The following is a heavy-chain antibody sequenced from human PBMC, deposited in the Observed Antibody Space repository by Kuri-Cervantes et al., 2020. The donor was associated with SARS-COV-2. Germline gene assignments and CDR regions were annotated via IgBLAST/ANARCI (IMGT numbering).Heavy chain of an antibody. CDR1: GFTFSSYW. CDR2: IKQDGSEK. Sequence: GGSLRLSCAASGFTFSSYWMSWVRQAPGKGLEWVANIKQDGSEKYYVDSVKGRFTISRDNAKNSLYLQMNSLRAGDTAVYYCAREFFGVVNGYFDYWGQGTLVTVSS. J-gene: IGHJ4*02. D-gene: IGHD3-3*01. CDR3: AREFFGVVNGYFDY. V-gene: IGHV3-7*01.